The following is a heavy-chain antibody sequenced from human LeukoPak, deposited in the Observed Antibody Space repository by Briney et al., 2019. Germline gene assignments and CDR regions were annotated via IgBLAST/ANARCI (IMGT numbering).Heavy chain of an antibody. CDR3: ASLAVYGSGSYYNDDY. D-gene: IGHD3-10*01. J-gene: IGHJ4*02. CDR2: IDPSDSYT. Sequence: GESLKISCKGSGYSFTSYWISWVRQMPGKGLEWMGRIDPSDSYTNYSPSFQGHVTISADKSISTAYLQWSSLNASDTAMYYCASLAVYGSGSYYNDDYWGQGTLVTVSS. CDR1: GYSFTSYW. V-gene: IGHV5-10-1*01.